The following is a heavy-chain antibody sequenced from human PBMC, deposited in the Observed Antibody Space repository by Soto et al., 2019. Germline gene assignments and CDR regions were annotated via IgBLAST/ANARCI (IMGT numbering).Heavy chain of an antibody. CDR1: GGSISSFY. J-gene: IGHJ4*02. V-gene: IGHV4-59*08. D-gene: IGHD6-19*01. CDR3: ASLYSSGLFYFHY. Sequence: LSLTCTVSGGSISSFYWSWIRQPPGKGLEWIGYISYSGTTNYNPSLKSRVTMSVDTSKSHFSLELSSVTAADTAVYYCASLYSSGLFYFHYWGQGTLVTVSS. CDR2: ISYSGTT.